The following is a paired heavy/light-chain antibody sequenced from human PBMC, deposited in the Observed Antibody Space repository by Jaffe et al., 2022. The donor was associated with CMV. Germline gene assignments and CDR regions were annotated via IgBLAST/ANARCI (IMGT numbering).Light chain of an antibody. CDR3: CSYAGKAGVV. V-gene: IGLV2-23*02. CDR2: EVS. Sequence: QSALTQPASVSGSPGQSITISCTGTSSDVGSYNLVSWYQQHPGKAPKLMIYEVSKRPSGVSNRFSGSKSGNTASLTISGLQAEDEADYYCCSYAGKAGVVFGGGTKLTVL. CDR1: SSDVGSYNL. J-gene: IGLJ2*01.
Heavy chain of an antibody. CDR1: GGSFSGYY. CDR2: INHSGST. CDR3: ARGSHNIVVVPAAKGGYYFDY. J-gene: IGHJ4*02. D-gene: IGHD2-2*01. Sequence: QVQLQQWGAGLLKPSETLSLTCAVYGGSFSGYYWSWIRQPPGKGLEWIGEINHSGSTNYNPSLKSRVTISVDTSKNQFSLKLSSVTAADTAVYYCARGSHNIVVVPAAKGGYYFDYWGQGTLVTVSS. V-gene: IGHV4-34*01.